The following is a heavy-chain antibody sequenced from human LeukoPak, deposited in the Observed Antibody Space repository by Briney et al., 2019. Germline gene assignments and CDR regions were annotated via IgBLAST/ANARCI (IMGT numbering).Heavy chain of an antibody. CDR2: IKQDGSEK. Sequence: GGSLRLSCAASGFTFSSYWMSWVRQAPGKGLEWVANIKQDGSEKYYVDSVKGRFTISRHNSKNTLYLQMNSLRAEDTAVYYCARDRAGYCSSTSCYTGPYYYYGMDVWGQGTTVTVSS. V-gene: IGHV3-7*03. J-gene: IGHJ6*02. CDR1: GFTFSSYW. D-gene: IGHD2-2*02. CDR3: ARDRAGYCSSTSCYTGPYYYYGMDV.